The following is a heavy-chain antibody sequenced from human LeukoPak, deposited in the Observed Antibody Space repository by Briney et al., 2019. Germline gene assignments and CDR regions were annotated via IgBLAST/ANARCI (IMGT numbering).Heavy chain of an antibody. J-gene: IGHJ4*02. CDR2: ISGGGVST. D-gene: IGHD1-7*01. V-gene: IGHV3-23*01. CDR3: AKDERNWNYNLASQTYD. CDR1: GFRFSSYA. Sequence: PGGSLRLSCAASGFRFSSYAMSWVRRAPGKGLEWVSAISGGGVSTYYADSVKGRFTVSRDNSKNTLYLQMSSLRAEDTAVYYCAKDERNWNYNLASQTYDWGQGTLVTVSS.